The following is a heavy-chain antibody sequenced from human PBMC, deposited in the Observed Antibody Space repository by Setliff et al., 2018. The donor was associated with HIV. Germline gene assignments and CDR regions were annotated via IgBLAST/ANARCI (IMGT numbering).Heavy chain of an antibody. CDR2: IYHTGST. V-gene: IGHV4-38-2*01. D-gene: IGHD2-8*01. Sequence: KTSETLSLTCAVSGYSISSGYYWAWIRQPPGKGLEWIGHIYHTGSTYSNPSLKRRVTISVDTSKNQFSLKLTSVTAADTAVYYCARLESGVFDIWGQGTMVTVS. J-gene: IGHJ3*02. CDR1: GYSISSGYY. CDR3: ARLESGVFDI.